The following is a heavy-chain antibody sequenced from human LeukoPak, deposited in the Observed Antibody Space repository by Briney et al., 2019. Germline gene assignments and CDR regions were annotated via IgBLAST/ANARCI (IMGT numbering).Heavy chain of an antibody. Sequence: SETLSLTCAVYGGSFSGYYWSWIRQPPGKGLEWIGEINHSGSTNYNPSLESRVTISVDTSKNQFSLKLSSVTAADTAVYYCARGVRYGDYAYWGQGTLVTVSS. CDR2: INHSGST. J-gene: IGHJ4*02. D-gene: IGHD4-17*01. V-gene: IGHV4-34*01. CDR3: ARGVRYGDYAY. CDR1: GGSFSGYY.